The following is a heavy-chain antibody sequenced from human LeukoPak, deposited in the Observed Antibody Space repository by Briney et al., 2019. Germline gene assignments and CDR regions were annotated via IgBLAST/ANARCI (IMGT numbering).Heavy chain of an antibody. CDR3: ARAMDY. CDR1: GFTFSSYA. CDR2: ISYDGSNK. Sequence: GGSLRLSCAASGFTFSSYAMHWVRQAPGKGLEWVAVISYDGSNKYYADSVKGRFTISRDNSKNTLYLQMNSLRAEDTAVYYCARAMDYWGQGTLVTVSS. J-gene: IGHJ4*02. V-gene: IGHV3-30*04.